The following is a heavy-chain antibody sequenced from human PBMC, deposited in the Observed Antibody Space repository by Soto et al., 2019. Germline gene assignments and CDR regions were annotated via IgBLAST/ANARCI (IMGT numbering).Heavy chain of an antibody. CDR2: INHSGST. Sequence: PSETLSLTCAVYGGSFSGYYWSWIRQPPGKGLEWIGEINHSGSTNYNPSLKSRVTISVDTSKNQFSLKLSSVTAADTAVYYCARWAIWSGPDYWGQGTLVTVSS. J-gene: IGHJ4*02. V-gene: IGHV4-34*01. CDR3: ARWAIWSGPDY. CDR1: GGSFSGYY. D-gene: IGHD3-3*01.